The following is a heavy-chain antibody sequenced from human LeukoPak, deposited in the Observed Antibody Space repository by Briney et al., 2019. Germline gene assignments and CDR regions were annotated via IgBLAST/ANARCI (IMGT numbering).Heavy chain of an antibody. CDR3: ARDPYWGYYMDV. CDR1: GFTFSDYY. Sequence: GGSLRLSCAASGFTFSDYYMSWIRQAPGKGLEWVSYISSSGETIFYADSVKGRFTISRDNAKNSLYLQMNSLRAEDTAVYYCARDPYWGYYMDVWGKGTTVTVSS. CDR2: ISSSGETI. D-gene: IGHD7-27*01. J-gene: IGHJ6*03. V-gene: IGHV3-11*04.